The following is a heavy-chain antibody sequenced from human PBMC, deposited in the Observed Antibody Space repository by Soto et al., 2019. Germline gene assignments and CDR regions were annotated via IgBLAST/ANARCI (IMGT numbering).Heavy chain of an antibody. J-gene: IGHJ3*02. CDR3: ARTGAADAFQI. V-gene: IGHV5-51*01. Sequence: GESLKISCKGSGFGFTSYWIGWVRQMPGKGLECMGIIYPRDSDTRYNPSFQSQVTISVDKSISTAYLQWSSLKTSDTAMYYCARTGAADAFQIWGQGTMVT. CDR2: IYPRDSDT. D-gene: IGHD6-25*01. CDR1: GFGFTSYW.